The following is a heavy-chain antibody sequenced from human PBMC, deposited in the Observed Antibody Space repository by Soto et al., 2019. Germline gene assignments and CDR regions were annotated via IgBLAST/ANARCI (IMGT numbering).Heavy chain of an antibody. CDR2: IYYSGNT. Sequence: SETLSLTCTVSGGSISSSNYYWGWIRQPPGKGLEWIGSIYYSGNTYYNPSLKSRVTMSVDTSKNQFSLKLSSVTAADTAVYYCARLGGYCSTTGCYGYYAMDVWGQGTTVX. CDR1: GGSISSSNYY. CDR3: ARLGGYCSTTGCYGYYAMDV. D-gene: IGHD2-2*01. J-gene: IGHJ6*02. V-gene: IGHV4-39*01.